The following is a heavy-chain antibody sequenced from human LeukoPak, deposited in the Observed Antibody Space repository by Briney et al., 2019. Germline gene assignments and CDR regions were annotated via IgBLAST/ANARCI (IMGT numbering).Heavy chain of an antibody. J-gene: IGHJ4*02. D-gene: IGHD3-3*01. CDR2: ISGSGDGT. Sequence: PGGSLRLSCAGSGFTFRNYAMSWVRQAPGKGLEWVSDISGSGDGTYYADSVKGRFTISRDNSKNTLYLQVSGLRAEDTAVYFCGKDRSATNPRGVDYWGQGTLVTVSS. CDR3: GKDRSATNPRGVDY. CDR1: GFTFRNYA. V-gene: IGHV3-23*01.